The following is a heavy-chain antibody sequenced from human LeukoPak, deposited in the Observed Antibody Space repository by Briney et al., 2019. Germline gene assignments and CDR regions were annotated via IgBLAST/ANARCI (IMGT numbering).Heavy chain of an antibody. CDR3: AREGQLRYFDWLPGSYYYYMDV. D-gene: IGHD3-9*01. J-gene: IGHJ6*03. Sequence: PSETLSLTCAVYGGSFSGYYWSWIRQPPGKGLEWIGEINHSGSTNYNPSLKSRVTISVDTSKNQFSLKLSSVTAADTAVYYCAREGQLRYFDWLPGSYYYYMDVWGKGTTVTISS. CDR2: INHSGST. V-gene: IGHV4-34*01. CDR1: GGSFSGYY.